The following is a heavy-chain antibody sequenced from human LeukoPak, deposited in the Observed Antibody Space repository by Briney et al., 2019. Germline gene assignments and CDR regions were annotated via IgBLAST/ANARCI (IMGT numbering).Heavy chain of an antibody. V-gene: IGHV5-10-1*01. J-gene: IGHJ4*02. CDR3: ARRPGGVLADTDFFET. CDR1: GRGLSTHC. Sequence: GESLKISCQDFGRGLSTHCINWVRQMPGKGLEWMGRIDPSDSFINYSPSFQGHVIISADKSNNTAYLQWDSLKASDTAIYYCARRPGGVLADTDFFETWGQGTLVTVSS. D-gene: IGHD3-16*01. CDR2: IDPSDSFI.